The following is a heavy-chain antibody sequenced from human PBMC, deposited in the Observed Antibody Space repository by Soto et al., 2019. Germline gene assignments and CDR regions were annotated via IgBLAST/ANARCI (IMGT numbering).Heavy chain of an antibody. CDR3: AVYYYDSSGNFDY. V-gene: IGHV4-4*02. CDR2: IYHSGST. D-gene: IGHD3-22*01. Sequence: SETLSLTCAVSGGSISSSNWWSWVRQPPGKGLEWIGEIYHSGSTNYNPSLKSRVTISVDKSKNQFSLKLSSVTAADTAVYYCAVYYYDSSGNFDYWGQGTLVTVSS. J-gene: IGHJ4*02. CDR1: GGSISSSNW.